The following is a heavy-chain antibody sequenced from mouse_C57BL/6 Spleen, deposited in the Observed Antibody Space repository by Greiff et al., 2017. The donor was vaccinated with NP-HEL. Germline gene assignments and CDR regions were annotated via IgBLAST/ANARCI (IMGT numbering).Heavy chain of an antibody. D-gene: IGHD2-2*01. J-gene: IGHJ4*01. V-gene: IGHV1-39*01. CDR1: GYSFTDYN. CDR2: INPNCGTT. CDR3: ASGGMWLRQSCYALDD. Sequence: VQLQQSGPELVKPGASVKISCKASGYSFTDYNMNWVKQSNGKSLEWIGVINPNCGTTSYNQKFKGKATLTVDQSSSTAYMQLRSLTSEDSADYCCASGGMWLRQSCYALDDWGPGTSVTVSS.